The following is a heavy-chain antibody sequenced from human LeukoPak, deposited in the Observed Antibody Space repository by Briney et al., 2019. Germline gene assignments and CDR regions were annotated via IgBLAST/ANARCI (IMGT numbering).Heavy chain of an antibody. CDR1: GGSISSYY. CDR2: IYYSGST. J-gene: IGHJ4*02. CDR3: ARLGIGVVPTAMLGDYYFDY. Sequence: SETLSLTCTVSGGSISSYYWSWIRQPQGNGLEWIGNIYYSGSTNYNPSLKSRVTISVDTSKNQFSLKLTSVTAADTAVYYCARLGIGVVPTAMLGDYYFDYWGQGTLVTVSS. V-gene: IGHV4-59*08. D-gene: IGHD2-2*01.